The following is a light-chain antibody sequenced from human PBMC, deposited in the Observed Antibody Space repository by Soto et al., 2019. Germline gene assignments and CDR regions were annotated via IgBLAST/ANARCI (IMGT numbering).Light chain of an antibody. J-gene: IGLJ2*01. V-gene: IGLV2-8*01. Sequence: QSVLTQPPSASGSPGQSVTISCTGTSSDVGGYNYVSWYQQHPGKAPKLMISEVTKRPSGVPDRFSGSRSGNTASLTVSGLQAEDEADYYCSSYAGSHNLVFGGGTKLTVL. CDR3: SSYAGSHNLV. CDR1: SSDVGGYNY. CDR2: EVT.